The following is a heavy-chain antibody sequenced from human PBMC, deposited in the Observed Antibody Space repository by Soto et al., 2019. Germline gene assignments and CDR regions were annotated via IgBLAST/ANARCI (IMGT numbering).Heavy chain of an antibody. V-gene: IGHV1-69*13. CDR1: GGTFSSYA. Sequence: SVKVSCKASGGTFSSYAISWVRQAPGQGLEWMGGIIPIFGTANYAQKFQGRVTITADESTSTAYMELSSLRSEDTAVYYCAREMLTLGYCSGGSCPGAFDIWGQGTMVTVS. CDR2: IIPIFGTA. D-gene: IGHD2-15*01. CDR3: AREMLTLGYCSGGSCPGAFDI. J-gene: IGHJ3*02.